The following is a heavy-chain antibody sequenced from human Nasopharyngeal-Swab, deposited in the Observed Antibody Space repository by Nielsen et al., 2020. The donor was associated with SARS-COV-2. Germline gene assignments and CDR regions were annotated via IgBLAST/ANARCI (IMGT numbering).Heavy chain of an antibody. D-gene: IGHD3-22*01. Sequence: ASVKVSCKASGYTFTGYYMHWVRQAPGQGLEWMGRINPNRGGTNYAQKFQGRVTMTRDTSTSTVYMELSSLRSEDTAVYYCARDSSYWYDSSGYLVYWGQGTLVTVSS. CDR1: GYTFTGYY. CDR2: INPNRGGT. V-gene: IGHV1-2*06. J-gene: IGHJ4*02. CDR3: ARDSSYWYDSSGYLVY.